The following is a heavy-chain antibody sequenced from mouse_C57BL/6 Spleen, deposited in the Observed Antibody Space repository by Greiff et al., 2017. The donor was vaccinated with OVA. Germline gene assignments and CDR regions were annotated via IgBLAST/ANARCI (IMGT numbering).Heavy chain of an antibody. CDR3: ARATVPWYFDV. CDR2: IDPSDSET. Sequence: QVQLQQPGAELVRPGSSVKLSCKASGYTFTSYWMHWVKQRPIQGLEWIGNIDPSDSETHYNQKFKDKATLTVDKSSSTAYMQLSSLTSEDSAVYYCARATVPWYFDVWGTGTTVTVSS. D-gene: IGHD1-1*01. CDR1: GYTFTSYW. V-gene: IGHV1-52*01. J-gene: IGHJ1*03.